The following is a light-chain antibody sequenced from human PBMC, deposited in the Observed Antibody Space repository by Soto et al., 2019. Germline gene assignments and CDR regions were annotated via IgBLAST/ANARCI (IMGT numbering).Light chain of an antibody. J-gene: IGKJ1*01. CDR2: GAS. Sequence: EMVLTLSPGTLSLSPGERANLSSRARQSLSSTYLAWYQQKLGQSPRLLIYGASSSATGIPDRFSGSGSGTVFALFIIILVPEDFAVYYCLHYGASLRTFGQGTKV. CDR1: QSLSSTY. V-gene: IGKV3-20*01. CDR3: LHYGASLRT.